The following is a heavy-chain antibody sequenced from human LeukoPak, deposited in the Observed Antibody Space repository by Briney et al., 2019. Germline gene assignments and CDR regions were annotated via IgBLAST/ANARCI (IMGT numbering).Heavy chain of an antibody. CDR1: GDTFINYA. D-gene: IGHD7-27*01. J-gene: IGHJ4*02. Sequence: ASVKVSCKASGDTFINYAINWVRQATGHGFEWMGWMSPKSGNTGYAQNFQGRVTMTRDTSISTAYMELSSLRSEDTAVYYCVGGAPNWGFDYWGQGTLVTVSS. CDR3: VGGAPNWGFDY. CDR2: MSPKSGNT. V-gene: IGHV1-8*02.